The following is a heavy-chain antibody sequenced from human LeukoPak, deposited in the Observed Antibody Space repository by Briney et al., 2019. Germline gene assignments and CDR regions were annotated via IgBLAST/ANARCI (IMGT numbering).Heavy chain of an antibody. CDR3: ADSSSSTTNY. D-gene: IGHD6-13*01. J-gene: IGHJ4*02. CDR2: IIPILGIA. V-gene: IGHV1-69*04. CDR1: GGTFSSYA. Sequence: GASVKVSCKASGGTFSSYAISWVRQAPGQGLEWMGRIIPILGIANCAQKFQGRVTITADKSTSTAYMELSSLRSEDTAVYYCADSSSSTTNYWGQGTLVTDSS.